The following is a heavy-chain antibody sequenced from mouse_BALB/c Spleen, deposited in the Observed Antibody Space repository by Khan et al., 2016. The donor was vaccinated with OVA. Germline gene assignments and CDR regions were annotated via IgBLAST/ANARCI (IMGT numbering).Heavy chain of an antibody. Sequence: EVELVESGGGSVKPGGSLKVSCAASGFTFSNYAMSWVRQTTEKRLEWVASIISGGSTYYPDSVKGRFTIFSENASNILYLQMSSLTSEDTAMYYCARDYWFVYWGQGTLVTVS. V-gene: IGHV5-6-5*01. CDR1: GFTFSNYA. J-gene: IGHJ3*01. CDR3: ARDYWFVY. CDR2: IISGGST.